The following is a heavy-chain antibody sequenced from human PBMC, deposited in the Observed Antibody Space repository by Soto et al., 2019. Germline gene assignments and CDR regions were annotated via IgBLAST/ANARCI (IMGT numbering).Heavy chain of an antibody. CDR1: GFTFSSYA. V-gene: IGHV3-23*01. CDR3: AKAIPSSSGLRASYYYGMGV. D-gene: IGHD3-22*01. CDR2: ISGSGGST. J-gene: IGHJ6*02. Sequence: GGSLRLSCAASGFTFSSYAMSWVRQAPGKGLEWVSAISGSGGSTYYADSVKGRFTISRDNSKNTLYLQMNSLRAEDTAVYYCAKAIPSSSGLRASYYYGMGVWGQGTTVTVSS.